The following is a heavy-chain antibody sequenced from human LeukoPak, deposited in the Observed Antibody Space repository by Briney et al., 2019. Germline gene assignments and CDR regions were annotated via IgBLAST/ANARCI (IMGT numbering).Heavy chain of an antibody. CDR3: AKDLFLYGSSGYPRCPDY. V-gene: IGHV3-30*18. J-gene: IGHJ4*02. Sequence: GGSLRLSCTASGFTFGNYGIHWVRQAPGKGLEWVGVISYDGSNQYYVDSVKGRFSIPRDDSKNTAYLQMNNLITEDTAVYYCAKDLFLYGSSGYPRCPDYWSQGTLVTVSS. CDR2: ISYDGSNQ. D-gene: IGHD3-22*01. CDR1: GFTFGNYG.